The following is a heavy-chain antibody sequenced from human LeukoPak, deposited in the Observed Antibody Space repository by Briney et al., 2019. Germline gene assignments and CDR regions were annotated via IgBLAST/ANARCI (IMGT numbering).Heavy chain of an antibody. CDR1: GYTFTSYY. V-gene: IGHV1-69*06. Sequence: GASVKVSCKTSGYTFTSYYIHWVRQAPGQGLEWMGGIIPIFGTANYAQKFQGRVTITADKSTSTAYMELSSLRSEDTAVYYCARDVTYYDILTGYSYYYYMDVWGKGTTVTVSS. D-gene: IGHD3-9*01. CDR3: ARDVTYYDILTGYSYYYYMDV. CDR2: IIPIFGTA. J-gene: IGHJ6*03.